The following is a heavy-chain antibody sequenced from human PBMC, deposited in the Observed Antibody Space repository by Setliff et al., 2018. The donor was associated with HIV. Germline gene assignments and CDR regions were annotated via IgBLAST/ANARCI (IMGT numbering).Heavy chain of an antibody. Sequence: GESLRSSCKGSGYSFTSYWIVRARQMPGKGLEWMGIIYPGDSDTRYSTSFQGQVTISVDKAINTAYLQWSSLKASDTAMYYFASLAFWGGLPAAIPNYYYYMDVWGKVTTVTVSS. CDR3: ASLAFWGGLPAAIPNYYYYMDV. CDR1: GYSFTSYW. J-gene: IGHJ6*03. V-gene: IGHV5-51*01. D-gene: IGHD2-2*01. CDR2: IYPGDSDT.